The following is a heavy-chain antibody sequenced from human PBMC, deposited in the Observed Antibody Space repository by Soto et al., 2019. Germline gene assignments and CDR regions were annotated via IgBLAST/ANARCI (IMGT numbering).Heavy chain of an antibody. CDR3: AAVRTGEDIDP. Sequence: ASVKVSCKASGYTFTSYGISWVRQAPGQGLEWMGWISAYNGHTNYAQKLQGRVTMTTDTSTSTAYMELRSLRSDDTAVYYCAAVRTGEDIDPCGQGTLDTVSS. CDR1: GYTFTSYG. CDR2: ISAYNGHT. V-gene: IGHV1-18*01. J-gene: IGHJ5*02. D-gene: IGHD2-15*01.